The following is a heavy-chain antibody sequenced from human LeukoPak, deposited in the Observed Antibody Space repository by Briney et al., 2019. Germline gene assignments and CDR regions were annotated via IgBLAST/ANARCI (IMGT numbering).Heavy chain of an antibody. Sequence: PGGSLRLSCAAPGFTFSSYSMNWVRQAPGKGLEWVSYISSSSSTIYYADSVKGRFAISRDNAKNSLYLQMNSLRAEDTAVYYCAREIRVVVPAAKYNWFDPWGQGTLVTVSS. D-gene: IGHD2-2*01. CDR1: GFTFSSYS. J-gene: IGHJ5*02. CDR2: ISSSSSTI. CDR3: AREIRVVVPAAKYNWFDP. V-gene: IGHV3-48*01.